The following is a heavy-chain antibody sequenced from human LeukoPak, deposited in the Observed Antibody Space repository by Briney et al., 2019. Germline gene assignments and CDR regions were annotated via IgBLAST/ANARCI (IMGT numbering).Heavy chain of an antibody. CDR1: GGSISSYY. J-gene: IGHJ6*02. CDR2: IYTSGST. Sequence: SETLSLTCTVSGGSISSYYWSWIRQPAGKGLEWIGRIYTSGSTNYNPSLKSRVTMSVDTSKNQFSLKLSSVTAADTAVYYCARDGGYPYYYYHYGMDVWGQGTTVTVSS. CDR3: ARDGGYPYYYYHYGMDV. D-gene: IGHD3-22*01. V-gene: IGHV4-4*07.